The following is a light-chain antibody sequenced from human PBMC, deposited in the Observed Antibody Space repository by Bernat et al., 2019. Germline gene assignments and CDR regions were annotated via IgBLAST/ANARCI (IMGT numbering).Light chain of an antibody. CDR1: SSDFGSYTV. V-gene: IGLV2-23*01. CDR2: EGS. J-gene: IGLJ1*01. Sequence: QSALTQPASVSGSPGQSITISCTGTSSDFGSYTVVSWYQQPPGEVPKLMIYEGSKRPSGVSNRFSGTQSGNTASLTISGLQAEDEADYYCCSYADGPASVYVFGTGTTVTVL. CDR3: CSYADGPASVYV.